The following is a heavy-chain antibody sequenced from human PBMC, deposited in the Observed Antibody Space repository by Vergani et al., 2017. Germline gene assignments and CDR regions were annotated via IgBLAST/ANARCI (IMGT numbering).Heavy chain of an antibody. CDR2: IHYSENT. CDR1: GASVNSYY. V-gene: IGHV4-59*02. CDR3: ARCFRDEGMRYGGTVENWFDP. D-gene: IGHD5-24*01. J-gene: IGHJ5*02. Sequence: QVKLQESGPGLVKPSETLSLTCTVSGASVNSYYWSWIRQPPGKGLEWIGSIHYSENTNYNPSLKTRVTISVDTSKNQFSLTLTSVTAADTAVYYCARCFRDEGMRYGGTVENWFDPWGQGTLVTVSS.